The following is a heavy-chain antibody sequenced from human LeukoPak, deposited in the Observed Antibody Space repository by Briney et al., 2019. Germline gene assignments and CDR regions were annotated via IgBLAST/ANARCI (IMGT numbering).Heavy chain of an antibody. V-gene: IGHV4-31*03. CDR2: IYYSGST. J-gene: IGHJ4*02. CDR3: ARGGLDFDY. Sequence: SETLFLTCTVSGDSISSGGYYWSWIRQHPGKGLEWIGYIYYSGSTYYNPSLKSRVTMSVDTSKNQFSLKLSSVTAADTAVYYCARGGLDFDYWGQGTLVTVSS. CDR1: GDSISSGGYY. D-gene: IGHD3/OR15-3a*01.